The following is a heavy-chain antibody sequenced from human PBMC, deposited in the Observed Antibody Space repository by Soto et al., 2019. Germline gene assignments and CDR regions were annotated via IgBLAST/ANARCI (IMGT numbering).Heavy chain of an antibody. CDR1: GYTFSDYY. Sequence: VASVKVSCKASGYTFSDYYIHWVRQAPGQGLEWMGWINPNSGGTKYAPKFQGGVTMTRDTSITTAYMELSRLRSGDTAVYYCAREQATEKPEGVDFWGQGTLVTVSS. V-gene: IGHV1-2*02. J-gene: IGHJ4*02. CDR2: INPNSGGT. CDR3: AREQATEKPEGVDF. D-gene: IGHD1-1*01.